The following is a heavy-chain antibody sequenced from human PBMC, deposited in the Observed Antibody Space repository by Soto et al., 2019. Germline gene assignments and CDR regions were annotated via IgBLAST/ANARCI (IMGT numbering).Heavy chain of an antibody. CDR3: ASYSSGWYDVIY. V-gene: IGHV4-61*01. D-gene: IGHD6-19*01. CDR1: GDSVSSGSYF. CDR2: IYYSGST. J-gene: IGHJ4*02. Sequence: QVQLQESGPGLVKPSETLSLTCTVSGDSVSSGSYFWSWIRQPPGRGLEWIGYIYYSGSTNYNPSLKSRVTISVDTSKNQFSLMLSSVTAADTAVYYCASYSSGWYDVIYWGQGTLVTVSS.